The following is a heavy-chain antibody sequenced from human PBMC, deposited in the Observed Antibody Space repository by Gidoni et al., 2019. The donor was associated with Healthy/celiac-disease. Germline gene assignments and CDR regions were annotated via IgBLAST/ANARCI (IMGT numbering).Heavy chain of an antibody. J-gene: IGHJ6*02. CDR1: GFTFSNAW. D-gene: IGHD3-16*02. Sequence: EVQLVESGGGLVTPGGSLRLSCAASGFTFSNAWMSWVRQAPGKGLEWVGRIKSKTDGGTTDYAAPVKGRFTISRDDSKNTLYLQMNSLKTEDTAVYYCTTDPTMITFGGVIVPTHKRYYYGMDVWGQGTTVTVSS. CDR3: TTDPTMITFGGVIVPTHKRYYYGMDV. CDR2: IKSKTDGGTT. V-gene: IGHV3-15*01.